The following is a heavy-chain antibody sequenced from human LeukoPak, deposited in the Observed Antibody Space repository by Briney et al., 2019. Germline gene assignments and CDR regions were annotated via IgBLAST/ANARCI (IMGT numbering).Heavy chain of an antibody. CDR3: ARDTEGSVDYYYMDV. V-gene: IGHV3-21*01. CDR1: GFTFSSYS. Sequence: GGSLRLSCAASGFTFSSYSMNWVRQAPGKGLEWVSSISSSSIYIYYADSVKGRFTISRDNAKNSLYLQMNSLRAEDTAVYYCARDTEGSVDYYYMDVWGKGTTVTVSS. J-gene: IGHJ6*03. CDR2: ISSSSIYI.